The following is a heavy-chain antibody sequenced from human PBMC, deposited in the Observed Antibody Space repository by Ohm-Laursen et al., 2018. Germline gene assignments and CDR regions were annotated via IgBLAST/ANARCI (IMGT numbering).Heavy chain of an antibody. Sequence: LSLTCAASGFTFDDYAMHWVRQAPGKGLEWVSGISWNSGSIGYADSVKGRFTISRDNAKNSLYLQMNSLRAEDTAVYYCAKDYVVGTTGDYWGQGTLVTVSS. CDR2: ISWNSGSI. D-gene: IGHD1-26*01. V-gene: IGHV3-9*01. J-gene: IGHJ4*02. CDR1: GFTFDDYA. CDR3: AKDYVVGTTGDY.